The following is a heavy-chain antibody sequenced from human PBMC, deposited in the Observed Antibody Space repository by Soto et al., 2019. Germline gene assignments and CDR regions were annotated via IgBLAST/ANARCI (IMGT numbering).Heavy chain of an antibody. CDR2: INPSGGGT. Sequence: ASVKVSCKASGGTFSSHAISWVRQAPGQGLEWMGIINPSGGGTSYAQKFQGRVTMTRDTSTSTVYMELSSLRSEDTAVYYCVGYYYGSGSAHYYYGMDVWGQGTTVTVSS. CDR3: VGYYYGSGSAHYYYGMDV. CDR1: GGTFSSHA. D-gene: IGHD3-10*01. J-gene: IGHJ6*02. V-gene: IGHV1-46*01.